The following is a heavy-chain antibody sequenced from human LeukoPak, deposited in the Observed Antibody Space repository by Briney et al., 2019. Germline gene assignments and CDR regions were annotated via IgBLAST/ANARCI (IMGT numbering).Heavy chain of an antibody. Sequence: GGSLRLSCAASGFTFSIYAIHWARQAPGKALEGGAVISYDELNKYYADSVRGRFSISGDNSKNPMSLQMNSLRGEDTAVYYCAKAHESGDYRSPNYYYYMDVWGKGTTVTVSS. CDR1: GFTFSIYA. J-gene: IGHJ6*03. D-gene: IGHD4-17*01. V-gene: IGHV3-30*04. CDR3: AKAHESGDYRSPNYYYYMDV. CDR2: ISYDELNK.